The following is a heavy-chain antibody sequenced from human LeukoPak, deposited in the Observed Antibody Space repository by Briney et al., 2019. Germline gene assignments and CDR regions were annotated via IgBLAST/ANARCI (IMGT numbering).Heavy chain of an antibody. Sequence: SGTLSLTCAVSGGSITTTNWWTWVRQPPGKGLEWIGEIYHSGNTNYNPSLKSRVTISVDKSKNQFSLKMNSVSAADTAVYYCAKYASGTYDLYALDNWGQGILVTVSS. CDR3: AKYASGTYDLYALDN. CDR2: IYHSGNT. D-gene: IGHD3-10*01. V-gene: IGHV4-4*02. J-gene: IGHJ4*02. CDR1: GGSITTTNW.